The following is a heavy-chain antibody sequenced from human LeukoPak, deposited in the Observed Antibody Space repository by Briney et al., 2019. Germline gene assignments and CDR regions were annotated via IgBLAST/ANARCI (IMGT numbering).Heavy chain of an antibody. CDR1: GYTFTSYG. D-gene: IGHD2-2*01. CDR3: ARTRTRPPAYWFDP. V-gene: IGHV1-18*01. J-gene: IGHJ5*02. Sequence: EASLKVSCKASGYTFTSYGISWVRQAPGQGLEWMGWISAYNGNTNYAQKLQGRVTMTTDTSTSTAYMELRSLRTDDTAVYYCARTRTRPPAYWFDPWGQGTLVTVSS. CDR2: ISAYNGNT.